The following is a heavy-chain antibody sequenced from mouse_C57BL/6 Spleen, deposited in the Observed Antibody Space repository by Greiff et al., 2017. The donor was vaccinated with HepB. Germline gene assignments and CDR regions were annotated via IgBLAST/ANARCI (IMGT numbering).Heavy chain of an antibody. Sequence: QVQLQQPGAELVRPGSSVKLSCKASGYTFTSYWMDWVKQRPGQGLEWIGNIYPSDSETHYNQKFKDKATLTVDKSSSTAYMQLSSLTSEDSAVYYCARGYYGRAWFAYWGQGTLVTVSA. J-gene: IGHJ3*01. CDR2: IYPSDSET. V-gene: IGHV1-61*01. CDR1: GYTFTSYW. D-gene: IGHD1-1*01. CDR3: ARGYYGRAWFAY.